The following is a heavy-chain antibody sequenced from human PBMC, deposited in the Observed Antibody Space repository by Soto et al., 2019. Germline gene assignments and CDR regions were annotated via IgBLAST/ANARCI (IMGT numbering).Heavy chain of an antibody. J-gene: IGHJ4*02. Sequence: SETLSLTCTVSGGSISSYYWSWIRQPPGKGLEWIGYIYYSGSTNYNPSLKSRVTISVDTSKNQFSLKLSSVTAADTAVYYCARNGYSSGWMGYYFHSWGQGTLATVSS. D-gene: IGHD6-19*01. CDR1: GGSISSYY. CDR3: ARNGYSSGWMGYYFHS. V-gene: IGHV4-59*08. CDR2: IYYSGST.